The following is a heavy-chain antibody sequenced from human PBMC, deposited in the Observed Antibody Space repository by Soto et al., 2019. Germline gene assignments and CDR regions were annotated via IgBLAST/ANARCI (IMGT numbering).Heavy chain of an antibody. V-gene: IGHV3-66*01. CDR2: IYSGGST. J-gene: IGHJ4*02. Sequence: EVQLVESGGGLVQPGGSLRLSCAASGFNVSSNYMSWVRQAPGKGLEWVSVIYSGGSTYYADSVKGRFTISRDNSKNTLYRQMNSLRAEDTAVYYCARGQRGGYRSYCYFDYWGQGTLVTVSS. CDR1: GFNVSSNY. D-gene: IGHD3-22*01. CDR3: ARGQRGGYRSYCYFDY.